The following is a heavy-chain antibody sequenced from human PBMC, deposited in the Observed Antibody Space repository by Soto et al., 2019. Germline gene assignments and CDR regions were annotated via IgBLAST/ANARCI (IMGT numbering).Heavy chain of an antibody. D-gene: IGHD4-17*01. CDR2: ISGSGGST. J-gene: IGHJ4*02. Sequence: VQLVESGGGVVQPGRSLRLSCAASGFTFSSYGMHWVRQAPGKGLEWVSAISGSGGSTYYADSVEGRFIISRDNSKNTLYLQMTSLRAEDTAVYYCAKDVSYGDPFVYWGQGTLVTVSS. CDR3: AKDVSYGDPFVY. V-gene: IGHV3-23*04. CDR1: GFTFSSYG.